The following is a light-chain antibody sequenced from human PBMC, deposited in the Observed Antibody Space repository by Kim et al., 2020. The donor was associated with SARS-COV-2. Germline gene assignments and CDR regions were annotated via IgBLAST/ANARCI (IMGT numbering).Light chain of an antibody. CDR3: QQYYNSPYT. V-gene: IGKV3-20*01. CDR2: GAS. Sequence: EIVLTQSPGTLSLSPGERATLSCRASQSVSSSYLAWYQQKPGQAPRLLIFGASSWAPGVPDRFSGSGSGTDFTLTISGLEPEDFAVYSCQQYYNSPYTFGQETKLEI. J-gene: IGKJ2*01. CDR1: QSVSSSY.